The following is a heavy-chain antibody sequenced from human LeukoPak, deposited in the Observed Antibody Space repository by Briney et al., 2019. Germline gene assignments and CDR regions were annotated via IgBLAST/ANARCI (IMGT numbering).Heavy chain of an antibody. CDR1: GFTFNTHS. CDR3: ARTYDRWDY. D-gene: IGHD3-22*01. V-gene: IGHV3-21*01. J-gene: IGHJ4*02. CDR2: ISSSSSYI. Sequence: GGSLRLSCAVSGFTFNTHSMKWVRQDPGKRLEWVSSISSSSSYIYYADSVKGRFTISRDNAKNSLYLQMNSLRAEDTAVYYCARTYDRWDYWGQGTLVTVSS.